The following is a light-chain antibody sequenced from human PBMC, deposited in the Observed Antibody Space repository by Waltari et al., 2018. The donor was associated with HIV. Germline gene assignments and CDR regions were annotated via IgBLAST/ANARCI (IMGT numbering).Light chain of an antibody. Sequence: DIVMTQFPNSLAVSLGERATMRCRSSQSVFYSPSNKNFLSWYQQKSGQPPRLLIYWASTRENGVPDRFTGSGSGADFTLTISNLQPEDVATYYCQQYYGKFWTFGQGIKVEV. CDR3: QQYYGKFWT. CDR1: QSVFYSPSNKNF. V-gene: IGKV4-1*01. CDR2: WAS. J-gene: IGKJ1*01.